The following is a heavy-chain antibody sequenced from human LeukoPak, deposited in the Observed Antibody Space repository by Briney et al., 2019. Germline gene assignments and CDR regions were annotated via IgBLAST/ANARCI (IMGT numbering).Heavy chain of an antibody. CDR1: GFTFSNYW. Sequence: SGGSLRLSCAASGFTFSNYWMTWVRQAPGKGLEWVASIKQDGSEKYYVDSVKGRFTLPRDNAKNSLYLQMDSLRAEDTAVYYCARDKSAGADTGSSFYYWGQGALVTVSS. CDR2: IKQDGSEK. D-gene: IGHD3-10*01. J-gene: IGHJ4*02. CDR3: ARDKSAGADTGSSFYY. V-gene: IGHV3-7*03.